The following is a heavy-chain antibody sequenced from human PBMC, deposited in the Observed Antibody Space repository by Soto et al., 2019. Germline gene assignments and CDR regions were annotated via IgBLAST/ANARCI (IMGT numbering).Heavy chain of an antibody. CDR3: AGHSLQQSLTY. J-gene: IGHJ4*02. Sequence: LETLSVTCSVSGGTIINSNFYWSWVRQSPGRGQERIGRLYSARIANYNPSLKSRVSISGDTSQNQSSLKLDPVHAADTALYYGAGHSLQQSLTYWGQGTQVTVSS. V-gene: IGHV4-39*01. D-gene: IGHD6-13*01. CDR1: GGTIINSNFY. CDR2: LYSARIA.